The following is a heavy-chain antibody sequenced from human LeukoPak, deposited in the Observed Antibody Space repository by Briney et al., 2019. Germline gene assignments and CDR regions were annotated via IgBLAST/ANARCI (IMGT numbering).Heavy chain of an antibody. J-gene: IGHJ4*02. V-gene: IGHV1-24*01. Sequence: ASVKVSCKVSGYTLTELSMHWVRQAPGKGLEWMGGFDPEDGETIYAQKFQGRVTMTEDTSTDTAYMELSSLRSEDTAVYYCATLEWELFHSSDYYFDYWGQGTLVTVSS. CDR1: GYTLTELS. CDR2: FDPEDGET. D-gene: IGHD1-26*01. CDR3: ATLEWELFHSSDYYFDY.